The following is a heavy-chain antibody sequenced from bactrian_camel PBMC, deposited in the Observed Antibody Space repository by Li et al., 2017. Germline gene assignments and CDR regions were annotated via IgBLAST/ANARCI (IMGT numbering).Heavy chain of an antibody. J-gene: IGHJ6*01. CDR2: IDSVGST. D-gene: IGHD2*01. Sequence: VQLVESGGGLVQAGGSLRLSCGSSSGHTGRMYCMGWFRQAPGKEREGVAAIDSVGSTSYADSVKGRFTISKDNAKNTLYLQMNGLKPEDTAMYYCAAALVACHLGPFGYWGQGTQVTVS. CDR1: GHTGRMYC. CDR3: AAALVACHLGPFGY. V-gene: IGHV3S57*01.